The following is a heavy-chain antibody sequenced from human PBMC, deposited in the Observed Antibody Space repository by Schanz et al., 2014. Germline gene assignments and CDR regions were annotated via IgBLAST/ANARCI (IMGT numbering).Heavy chain of an antibody. J-gene: IGHJ4*02. CDR2: ISAQTGDT. CDR1: GYTFTNYG. Sequence: QVQLVQSGAEVKKPGASVKVSCKASGYTFTNYGVTWVRQAPGQGLEWIGWISAQTGDTRYAQKMQGRVTMTRDVSSTTAFLELRSLRYDDTAVYYCAGAFDSSGYYLDYWGQGTLVTVSS. D-gene: IGHD3-22*01. V-gene: IGHV1-18*01. CDR3: AGAFDSSGYYLDY.